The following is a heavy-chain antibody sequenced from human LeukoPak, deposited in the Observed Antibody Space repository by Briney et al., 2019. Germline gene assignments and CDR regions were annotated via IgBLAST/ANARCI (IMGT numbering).Heavy chain of an antibody. CDR1: GGSISSYY. D-gene: IGHD4-23*01. CDR2: IFYTGST. V-gene: IGHV4-59*01. CDR3: ATLTGGDDAFDI. Sequence: PSETLSLTCTVSGGSISSYYWSWIRQPPGKGLGWIGCIFYTGSTNYNPSLKSRVTVSVLTSKNRFSLKLSSVTAADTAVYYCATLTGGDDAFDIWGQGTMVTVSS. J-gene: IGHJ3*02.